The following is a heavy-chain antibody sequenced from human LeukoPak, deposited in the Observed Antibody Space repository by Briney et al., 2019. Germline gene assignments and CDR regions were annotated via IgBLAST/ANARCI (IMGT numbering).Heavy chain of an antibody. CDR3: ARDRGYSGYAEGY. D-gene: IGHD5-12*01. CDR1: GFTFSSYW. J-gene: IGHJ4*02. CDR2: IKQDGSEK. Sequence: GRSLRLSCAASGFTFSSYWMSWVRQAPGKGLEWVANIKQDGSEKYYVDSVKGRFTISRDNAKNSLYLQMNSLRAEDTAVYYCARDRGYSGYAEGYWGQGTLVTVSS. V-gene: IGHV3-7*03.